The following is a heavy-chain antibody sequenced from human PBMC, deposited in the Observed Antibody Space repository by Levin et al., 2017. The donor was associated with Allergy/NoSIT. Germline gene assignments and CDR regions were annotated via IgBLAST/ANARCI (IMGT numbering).Heavy chain of an antibody. V-gene: IGHV3-30-3*01. CDR1: GFTFSSYA. J-gene: IGHJ4*02. CDR3: ARDGTRSTRVYGSYLDY. CDR2: ISYDGSNK. D-gene: IGHD5/OR15-5a*01. Sequence: PGGSLRLSCAASGFTFSSYAMHWVRQAPGKGLEWVAVISYDGSNKYYADSVKGRFTISRDNSKNTLYLQMNSLRAEDTAVYYCARDGTRSTRVYGSYLDYWGQGTLVTVSS.